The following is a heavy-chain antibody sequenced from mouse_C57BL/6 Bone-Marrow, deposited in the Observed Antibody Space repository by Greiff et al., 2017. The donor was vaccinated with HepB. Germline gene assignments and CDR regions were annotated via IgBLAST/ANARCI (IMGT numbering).Heavy chain of an antibody. V-gene: IGHV1-39*01. D-gene: IGHD1-1*01. CDR1: GYSFTDYN. CDR3: ARLLLRDYWYFDV. J-gene: IGHJ1*03. Sequence: VQLQQSGAELVRPGASVKISCKASGYSFTDYNMNWVKQSNGKSLEWIGVINPNYGTTSYNQKFKGKATLTVDQSSSTAYMQLNSLTSEDSAVYYCARLLLRDYWYFDVWGTGTTVTVSS. CDR2: INPNYGTT.